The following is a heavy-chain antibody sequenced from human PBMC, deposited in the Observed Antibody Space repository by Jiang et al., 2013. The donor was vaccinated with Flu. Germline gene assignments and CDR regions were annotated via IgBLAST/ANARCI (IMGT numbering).Heavy chain of an antibody. CDR3: ARDRDWTSSGLGGWFDP. D-gene: IGHD6-13*01. CDR2: INPSGGST. J-gene: IGHJ5*02. V-gene: IGHV1-46*01. Sequence: WVRQAPGQGLEWMGIINPSGGSTSYAQKFQGRVTMTRDTSTSTVYMELSSLRSEDTAVYYCARDRDWTSSGLGGWFDPWGQGTLVTVSS.